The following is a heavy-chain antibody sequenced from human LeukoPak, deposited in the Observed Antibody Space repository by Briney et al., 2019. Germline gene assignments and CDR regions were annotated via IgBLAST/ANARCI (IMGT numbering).Heavy chain of an antibody. Sequence: GGSLRLSCAASGFTFSSYSMNWVRQAPGKGLEWVSSISSSSSYIYYADSVKGRFTISRDNAKNSLYLQMNSMRAEDTAVYDCARVLTTVTRNFHYWGQGTLVTVSS. CDR1: GFTFSSYS. CDR2: ISSSSSYI. D-gene: IGHD4-17*01. V-gene: IGHV3-21*01. CDR3: ARVLTTVTRNFHY. J-gene: IGHJ4*02.